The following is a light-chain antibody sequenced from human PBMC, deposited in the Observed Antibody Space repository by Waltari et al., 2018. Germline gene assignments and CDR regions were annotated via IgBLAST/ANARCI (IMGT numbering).Light chain of an antibody. CDR3: CSYAGSYTFVV. V-gene: IGLV2-11*01. J-gene: IGLJ2*01. CDR1: SSDVGGYNY. CDR2: DVS. Sequence: QSALTQPRSVSGSPGQSVTISCTGTSSDVGGYNYVSWYQQHPGKAPKLMIYDVSKRPSGVLDRFSGSKSVNTASLTISGLQAEDEAAYYCCSYAGSYTFVVFGGGTKLTVL.